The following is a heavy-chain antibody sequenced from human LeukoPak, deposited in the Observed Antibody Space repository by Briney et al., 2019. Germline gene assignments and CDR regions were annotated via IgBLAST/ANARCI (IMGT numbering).Heavy chain of an antibody. D-gene: IGHD2-8*01. V-gene: IGHV4-39*07. Sequence: SETLSLTCTVSGGSISSSSYYWGWIRQPPGKGLEWIGSIYYSGSTYYNPSLKSRVTISVDTSKNQFSLKLSSVTAADTAVYYCAGRIVLMVYADKNYYMDVWGKGTTVTVSS. J-gene: IGHJ6*03. CDR3: AGRIVLMVYADKNYYMDV. CDR1: GGSISSSSYY. CDR2: IYYSGST.